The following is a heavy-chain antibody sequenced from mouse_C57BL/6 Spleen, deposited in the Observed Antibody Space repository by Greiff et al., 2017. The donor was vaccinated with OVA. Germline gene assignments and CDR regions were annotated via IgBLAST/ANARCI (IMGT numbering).Heavy chain of an antibody. CDR3: ARRATVVPFDY. V-gene: IGHV1-50*01. Sequence: VQLQQPGAELVKPGASVKLSCKASGYTFTSYWMQWVKQRPGQGLEWIGEIDPSDSYTNYNQKFKGKATLTVDTSSSTAYMQLSSLTSEDSAVSYCARRATVVPFDYWGQGTTLTVSS. J-gene: IGHJ2*01. CDR1: GYTFTSYW. CDR2: IDPSDSYT. D-gene: IGHD1-1*01.